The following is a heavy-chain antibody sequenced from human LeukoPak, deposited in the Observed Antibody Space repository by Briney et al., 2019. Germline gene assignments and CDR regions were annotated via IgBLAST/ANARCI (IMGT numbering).Heavy chain of an antibody. V-gene: IGHV4-30-2*01. Sequence: PSETLSLTCAVSGGSISSGGYSWSWIRQPPGKGLEWIGYIYHSGSTYYNPSLKSRVTLSVDRSKNQFSLKLSSVTAADTAVYYCARDGHGSGPHRVIDPWGQGTLVTVSS. D-gene: IGHD3-3*01. CDR2: IYHSGST. CDR3: ARDGHGSGPHRVIDP. J-gene: IGHJ5*02. CDR1: GGSISSGGYS.